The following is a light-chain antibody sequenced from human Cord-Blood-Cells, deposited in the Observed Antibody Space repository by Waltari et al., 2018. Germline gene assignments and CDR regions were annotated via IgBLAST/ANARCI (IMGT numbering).Light chain of an antibody. V-gene: IGKV2-28*01. CDR2: LGS. CDR3: MQALQTPIT. Sequence: DIAMTQSPLSLPVTPGEPASISCRSSQSLPHSNGYNYLDWYLQKPGQSPQLLIYLGSNRASGVPDRFSGSGSGTDFTLKSSRVEAEDVGVYYCMQALQTPITFGQGTRLEIK. J-gene: IGKJ5*01. CDR1: QSLPHSNGYNY.